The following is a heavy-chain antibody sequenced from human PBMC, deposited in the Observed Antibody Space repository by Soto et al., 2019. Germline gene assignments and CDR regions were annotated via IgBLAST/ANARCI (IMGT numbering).Heavy chain of an antibody. Sequence: PSETLSLTCAVYGGSFSGYYWSWIRQPPGKGLEWIGEINHSGSTNYNPSLKSRVTISVDTSKNQFSLKLSSVTAADTAVYYCAIGTPYGYSYGYWGQGTLVTVSS. CDR2: INHSGST. CDR1: GGSFSGYY. D-gene: IGHD5-18*01. CDR3: AIGTPYGYSYGY. J-gene: IGHJ4*02. V-gene: IGHV4-34*01.